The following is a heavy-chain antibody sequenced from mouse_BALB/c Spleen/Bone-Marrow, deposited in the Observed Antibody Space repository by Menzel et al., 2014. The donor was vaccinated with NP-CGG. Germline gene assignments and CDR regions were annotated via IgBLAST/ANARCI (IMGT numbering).Heavy chain of an antibody. CDR3: ARGRRYDGPYFDY. V-gene: IGHV1S29*02. Sequence: VQLKESGPELVKPGASVKISCKASGYTFTDLNMHWVKQSHGKSLEWIGFISPYIGGTGYNQKFKSKATLTVDSSSSTAYMELRSLTSEDSAVYYCARGRRYDGPYFDYWGQGTTLTVSS. CDR1: GYTFTDLN. CDR2: ISPYIGGT. J-gene: IGHJ2*01. D-gene: IGHD2-14*01.